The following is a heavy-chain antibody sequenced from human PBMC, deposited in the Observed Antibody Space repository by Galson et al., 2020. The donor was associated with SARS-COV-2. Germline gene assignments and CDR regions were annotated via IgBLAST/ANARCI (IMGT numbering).Heavy chain of an antibody. D-gene: IGHD2-2*01. CDR1: GVTFDDYG. V-gene: IGHV3-20*04. CDR2: INKNGGST. J-gene: IGHJ3*02. CDR3: ARGYLAGPFDI. Sequence: GGSLRLSCAASGVTFDDYGMSWVRQVPGKGLEWVCGINKNGGSTNYADSVRGRFTISRDNAKNSLYLPMNSLRAEDTALYFCARGYLAGPFDIWAQGTMVTVSS.